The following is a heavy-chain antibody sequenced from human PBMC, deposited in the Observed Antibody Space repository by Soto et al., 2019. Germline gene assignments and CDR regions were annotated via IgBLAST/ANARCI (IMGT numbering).Heavy chain of an antibody. J-gene: IGHJ4*02. V-gene: IGHV1-18*01. CDR1: GYTFTSYG. CDR2: ISAYNSNT. Sequence: QVQLVQSGAEVKKPGASVKVYCKASGYTFTSYGISWVRQAPGQGLEWMGWISAYNSNTNYAQKFQGRVTMTTDTSTTTAYMELRSLISDDTAVYYCAITIGYCSGGSCYWDYWGQGTLVTASS. D-gene: IGHD2-15*01. CDR3: AITIGYCSGGSCYWDY.